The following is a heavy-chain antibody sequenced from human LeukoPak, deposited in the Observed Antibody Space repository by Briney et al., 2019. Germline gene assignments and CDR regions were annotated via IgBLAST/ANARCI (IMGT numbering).Heavy chain of an antibody. J-gene: IGHJ3*02. CDR1: GGSINSYY. V-gene: IGHV4-4*07. D-gene: IGHD3-3*01. Sequence: SETLSLTCTASGGSINSYYWNWIRQPAGKGLKWIGRVYTSGSTNYNPSLKSRVTMSVDTSKNQFSLKLSSVTAADTAVYYCARGLNDFWSGYYTGNAFDIWGQGTMVTVSS. CDR2: VYTSGST. CDR3: ARGLNDFWSGYYTGNAFDI.